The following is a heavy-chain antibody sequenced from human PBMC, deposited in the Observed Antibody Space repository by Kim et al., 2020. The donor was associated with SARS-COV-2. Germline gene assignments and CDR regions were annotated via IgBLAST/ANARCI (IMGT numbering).Heavy chain of an antibody. CDR3: ARDHTVGAYLDY. J-gene: IGHJ4*02. V-gene: IGHV4-61*01. CDR2: IYYSGST. Sequence: SETLSLTCTVSGGSVSSGSYYWSWIRQPPGKGLEWIGYIYYSGSTNYNPSLKSRVTISVDTSKNQFSLKLSSVTAADTAVYYCARDHTVGAYLDYWGQGTLVTVSS. D-gene: IGHD1-26*01. CDR1: GGSVSSGSYY.